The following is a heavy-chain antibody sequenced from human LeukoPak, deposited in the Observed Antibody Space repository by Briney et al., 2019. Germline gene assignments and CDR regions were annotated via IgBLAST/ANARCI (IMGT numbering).Heavy chain of an antibody. D-gene: IGHD3-10*01. CDR3: ARSSGTGFEY. CDR1: GGSISSFY. CDR2: IYNSGSP. J-gene: IGHJ4*02. V-gene: IGHV4-4*07. Sequence: SETLSLTCTVSGGSISSFYWSWIQQPGEEGLEWIGRIYNSGSPHYNPSLRSRVTMSVDTSKNQFSLKLSSVTAADTAVYYCARSSGTGFEYWGQGTLVTVSS.